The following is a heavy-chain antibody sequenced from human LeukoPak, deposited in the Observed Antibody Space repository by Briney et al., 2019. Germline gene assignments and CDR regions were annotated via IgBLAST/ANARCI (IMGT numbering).Heavy chain of an antibody. CDR2: IYTSGST. CDR3: AREHGSGSYGWFDP. D-gene: IGHD3-10*01. J-gene: IGHJ5*02. V-gene: IGHV4-4*07. Sequence: ASETLSLTCTVSGGSISSYYWSWIRQPAGKGLEWIGRIYTSGSTNYNPSLKSRVTMSVDTSKNQFSLKLSSVTAADTAVYYCAREHGSGSYGWFDPWGQGTLVTASS. CDR1: GGSISSYY.